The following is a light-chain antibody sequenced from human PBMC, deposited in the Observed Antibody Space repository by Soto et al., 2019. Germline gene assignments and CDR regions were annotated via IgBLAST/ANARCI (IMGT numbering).Light chain of an antibody. CDR2: DAS. CDR3: QQYDSLPTIT. J-gene: IGKJ5*01. Sequence: DIQMTQSPSSLSASVGDRVTITCQASQDINNYLNWYQQKPGKPPKLLIYDASNLETGVPSRFSGSGSGTDFTFTISSLQAEDIATYYCQQYDSLPTITFGQGTRLEIK. CDR1: QDINNY. V-gene: IGKV1-33*01.